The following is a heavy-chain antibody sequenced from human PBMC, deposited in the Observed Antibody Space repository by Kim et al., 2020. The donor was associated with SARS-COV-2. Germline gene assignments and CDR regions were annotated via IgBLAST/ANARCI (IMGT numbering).Heavy chain of an antibody. CDR2: IWYDGSNK. J-gene: IGHJ6*02. CDR1: GFTFSSYG. Sequence: GGSLRLSCAASGFTFSSYGMHWVRQAPGKGLEWVAVIWYDGSNKCYADSVKGRFTISRDNSKNTLYLQMNSLRAEDTAVYYCARDGCSTSCYRGGGNTADYYYGMDVWGQGTTVTVSS. V-gene: IGHV3-33*01. CDR3: ARDGCSTSCYRGGGNTADYYYGMDV. D-gene: IGHD2-2*01.